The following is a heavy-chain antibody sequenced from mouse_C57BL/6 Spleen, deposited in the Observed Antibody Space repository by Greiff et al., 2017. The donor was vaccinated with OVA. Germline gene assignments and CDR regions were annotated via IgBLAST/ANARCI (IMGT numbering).Heavy chain of an antibody. D-gene: IGHD1-1*01. CDR1: GFTFSSYG. CDR2: ISSGGSYT. Sequence: EVMLVESGGDLVKPGGSLKLSCAASGFTFSSYGMSWVRQTPDKRLEWVATISSGGSYTYYPDSGKGRFTISRDNAKNTLYLQMSSLKSEDTAMYYCARQGYYYGSSYGPFDYWGQGTTLTVSS. CDR3: ARQGYYYGSSYGPFDY. J-gene: IGHJ2*01. V-gene: IGHV5-6*01.